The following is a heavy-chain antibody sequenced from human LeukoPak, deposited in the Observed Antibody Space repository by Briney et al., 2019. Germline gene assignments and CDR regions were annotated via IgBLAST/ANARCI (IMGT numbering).Heavy chain of an antibody. CDR3: ARTYDFGRGPPGDAFDN. V-gene: IGHV3-48*04. Sequence: GGSLRLSCAASGFTFRIFGLNWVRQAPGKGPEWVSYIDARSGITYYADSVQGRFTISRDDTRESVFLQMDGLRVDDTAVYYCARTYDFGRGPPGDAFDNWGPGTWVIVSS. J-gene: IGHJ3*02. CDR1: GFTFRIFG. D-gene: IGHD3-3*01. CDR2: IDARSGIT.